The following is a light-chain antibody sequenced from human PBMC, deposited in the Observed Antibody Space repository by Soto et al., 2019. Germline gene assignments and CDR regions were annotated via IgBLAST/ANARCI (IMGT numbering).Light chain of an antibody. CDR2: GAS. CDR1: QSVSSSY. CDR3: QQYGSSPVT. V-gene: IGKV3-20*01. Sequence: EIVLTQSPGTLSLSPGERATPSSRASQSVSSSYLAWYQQKPGQAPRLLIYGASSRATGIPDRFSGSGSGTDFTLTISRLEPEDFAVYYCQQYGSSPVTFGPGTKVDIK. J-gene: IGKJ3*01.